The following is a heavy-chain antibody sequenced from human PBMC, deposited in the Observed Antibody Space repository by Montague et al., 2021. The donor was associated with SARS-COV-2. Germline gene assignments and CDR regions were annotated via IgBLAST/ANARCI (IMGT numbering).Heavy chain of an antibody. CDR3: ARVGIVVVPAAIVTFSYYYYMDV. D-gene: IGHD2-2*02. J-gene: IGHJ6*03. CDR1: GGSISSGGYY. Sequence: TLSLTCTVSGGSISSGGYYWSWIRQHPGKGLEWIGYIYYSGSTYYNPSLKSRVTISVDTSKNQFSLKLSSVTAADTAVYYCARVGIVVVPAAIVTFSYYYYMDVWGKGTTVTVSS. V-gene: IGHV4-31*03. CDR2: IYYSGST.